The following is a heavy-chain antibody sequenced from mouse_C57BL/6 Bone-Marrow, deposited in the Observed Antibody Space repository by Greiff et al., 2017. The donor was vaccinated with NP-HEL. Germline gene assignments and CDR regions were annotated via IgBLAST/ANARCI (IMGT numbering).Heavy chain of an antibody. J-gene: IGHJ2*01. CDR3: ARLPTSGPYFDY. V-gene: IGHV1-55*01. D-gene: IGHD1-1*01. CDR2: IYPGSGST. CDR1: GYTFTSYW. Sequence: QVQLQQPGAELVKPGASVKMSCKASGYTFTSYWITWVKQRPGQGLEWIGDIYPGSGSTNYNEKFKSKATLTVDTSSSTAYMPLSSLTSEDSAVYYWARLPTSGPYFDYWGQGTTLTVSS.